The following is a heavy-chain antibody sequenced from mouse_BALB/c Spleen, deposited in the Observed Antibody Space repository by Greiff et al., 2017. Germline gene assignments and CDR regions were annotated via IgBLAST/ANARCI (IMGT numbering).Heavy chain of an antibody. Sequence: VQLQQSGPELVKPGASVKMSCKASGYTFTSYVMHWVKQKPGQGLEWIGYINPYNDGTKYNEKFKGKATLTSDKSSSTAYMELSSLTSEDSAVYYCARERDYYGSSAWFAYWGQGTLVTVSA. CDR1: GYTFTSYV. J-gene: IGHJ3*01. CDR2: INPYNDGT. CDR3: ARERDYYGSSAWFAY. D-gene: IGHD1-1*01. V-gene: IGHV1-14*01.